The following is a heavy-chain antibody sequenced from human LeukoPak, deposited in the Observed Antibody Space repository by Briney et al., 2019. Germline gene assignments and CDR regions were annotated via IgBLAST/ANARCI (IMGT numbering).Heavy chain of an antibody. J-gene: IGHJ4*02. CDR1: GGSISSGDYY. D-gene: IGHD3-3*01. Sequence: SETLSLTCTVSGGSISSGDYYWSWIRQPPGKGLEWIGYIYYSGSTYYNPSLKSRVTISVDTSKNQLSLKLSSVTAADTAVYYCARAYYDFWSGYPIDYWGQGTLVTVSS. CDR3: ARAYYDFWSGYPIDY. V-gene: IGHV4-30-4*08. CDR2: IYYSGST.